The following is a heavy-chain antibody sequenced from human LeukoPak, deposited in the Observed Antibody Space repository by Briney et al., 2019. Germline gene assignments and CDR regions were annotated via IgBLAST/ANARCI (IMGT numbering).Heavy chain of an antibody. D-gene: IGHD3-3*01. Sequence: NPSETLSLTCTVSGGSISSYYWSWIRQPAGKGLEWIGRIYTSGSTNYNPSLKSRVTMSVDTSKNQFSLKLSSVTAADTAVYYCARGGGYYVSWYFDLWGRGTLVTVSS. J-gene: IGHJ2*01. CDR1: GGSISSYY. CDR2: IYTSGST. V-gene: IGHV4-4*07. CDR3: ARGGGYYVSWYFDL.